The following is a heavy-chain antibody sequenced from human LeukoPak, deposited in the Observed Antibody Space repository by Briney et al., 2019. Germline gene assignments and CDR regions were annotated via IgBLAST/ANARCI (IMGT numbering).Heavy chain of an antibody. Sequence: PSETLSHTCTVSGDSISSYYWSWIRQPPGKGLEWIGFINNRGTTSYNPSFKSRVTISRDMSKNQFALKLSSVSAADTAVYYCARYRDGDRDISLDYWGQGTLVTVSS. CDR3: ARYRDGDRDISLDY. CDR2: INNRGTT. D-gene: IGHD4-17*01. CDR1: GDSISSYY. V-gene: IGHV4-59*08. J-gene: IGHJ4*02.